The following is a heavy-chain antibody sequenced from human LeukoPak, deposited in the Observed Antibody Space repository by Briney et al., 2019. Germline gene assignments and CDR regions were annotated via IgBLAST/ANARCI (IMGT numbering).Heavy chain of an antibody. CDR1: GGSFSDYY. Sequence: SETLSLTCAVFGGSFSDYYWSWIRQPPGKGLEWIGEINHSGSTNYNPSLKSRVTMSVDTSKNQFSLKLSSVTAADTAVYYCARQWGYSWSCCTFDIWGQGTMVTVSS. V-gene: IGHV4-34*01. CDR3: ARQWGYSWSCCTFDI. CDR2: INHSGST. J-gene: IGHJ3*02. D-gene: IGHD1-1*01.